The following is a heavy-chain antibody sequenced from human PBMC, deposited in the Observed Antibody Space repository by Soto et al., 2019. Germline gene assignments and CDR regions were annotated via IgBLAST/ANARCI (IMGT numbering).Heavy chain of an antibody. CDR3: AKEMIASTLADFFDY. Sequence: EVQLLESAGGLIQPGGSLRLSCEASGFTFSNYGMTWVRLAPGKGLEWVSTVSGSGGRTFYADPVKGRFTISRDNSKNTLYLQMNSLRAEDTAVYYCAKEMIASTLADFFDYWGQGTLVTVSS. D-gene: IGHD2-21*01. CDR2: VSGSGGRT. V-gene: IGHV3-23*01. J-gene: IGHJ4*02. CDR1: GFTFSNYG.